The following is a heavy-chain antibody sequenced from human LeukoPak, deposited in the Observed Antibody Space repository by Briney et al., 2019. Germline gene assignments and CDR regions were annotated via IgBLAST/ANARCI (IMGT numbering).Heavy chain of an antibody. CDR2: IYTSGSTDYYTSGST. Sequence: SETLSLTCTVSGGSISSYYWSWIRQSAGKGLEWIGHIYTSGSTDYYTSGSTDYNPSLKSRVTISVDKSKNHFSLKLSSVTAADTAVYYCAAFLSGTYWYFDYWGQGSLVTVSS. CDR1: GGSISSYY. D-gene: IGHD1-26*01. J-gene: IGHJ4*02. CDR3: AAFLSGTYWYFDY. V-gene: IGHV4-4*07.